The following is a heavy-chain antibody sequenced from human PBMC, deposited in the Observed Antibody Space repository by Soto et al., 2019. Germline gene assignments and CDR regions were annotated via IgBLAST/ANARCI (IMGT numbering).Heavy chain of an antibody. J-gene: IGHJ6*02. CDR1: GGSISSYY. Sequence: SETLCLTCTVSGGSISSYYWSWIRQPPGKGLEWIGYIYYSGSPNYNPSLKSRVTISVDTSNNQFSLKLSSVTAADTAAYYCARADFWSGYLAQDVWGQGTTGTAP. D-gene: IGHD3-3*01. V-gene: IGHV4-59*01. CDR2: IYYSGSP. CDR3: ARADFWSGYLAQDV.